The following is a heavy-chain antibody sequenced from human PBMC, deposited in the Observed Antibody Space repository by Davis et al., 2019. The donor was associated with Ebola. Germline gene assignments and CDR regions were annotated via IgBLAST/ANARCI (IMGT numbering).Heavy chain of an antibody. CDR3: TRVIDGDYDGN. J-gene: IGHJ4*02. D-gene: IGHD4-17*01. Sequence: GESLKIPCAAPGFTFSSYNMNWVRQAPGKGLEWVSYISSRSSTIYFADSVRGRFTISRDNAKHPLYLQMNSLRVEDTAVYYCTRVIDGDYDGNWGQGTQVTVSS. CDR2: ISSRSSTI. CDR1: GFTFSSYN. V-gene: IGHV3-48*01.